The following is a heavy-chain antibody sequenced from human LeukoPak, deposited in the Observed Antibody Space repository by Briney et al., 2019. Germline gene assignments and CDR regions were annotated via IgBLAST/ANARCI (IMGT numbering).Heavy chain of an antibody. CDR1: GFTFSDYP. CDR3: AKDRTAGYDGLVDY. Sequence: GGSLRLSCSASGFTFSDYPMHWVRQAPGKGLESVSTISSNGGNTHYADSVRGRFTISRDNSKNTLYLQMSSLRAEDTAVYYCAKDRTAGYDGLVDYWGQGTLVTVSS. V-gene: IGHV3-64D*06. J-gene: IGHJ4*02. D-gene: IGHD5-12*01. CDR2: ISSNGGNT.